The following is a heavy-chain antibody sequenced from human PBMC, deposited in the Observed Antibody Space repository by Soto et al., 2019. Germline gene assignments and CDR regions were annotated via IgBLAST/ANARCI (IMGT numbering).Heavy chain of an antibody. CDR1: GFTFSSYA. CDR3: AKLPSIAVAGSTDYYFDY. V-gene: IGHV3-23*01. CDR2: ISGSGGST. D-gene: IGHD6-19*01. Sequence: GGSLRLSCAASGFTFSSYAMSWVRQAPGKGLEWVSAISGSGGSTYYADSVKGRFTISRDNSKNTLYLQMNSLRAEDTALYYCAKLPSIAVAGSTDYYFDYWGQGTLVTVSS. J-gene: IGHJ4*02.